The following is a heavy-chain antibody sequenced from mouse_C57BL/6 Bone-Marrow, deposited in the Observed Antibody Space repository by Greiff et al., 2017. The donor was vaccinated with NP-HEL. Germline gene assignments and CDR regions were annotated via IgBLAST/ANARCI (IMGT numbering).Heavy chain of an antibody. Sequence: VQLQQPGAELVKPGASVKMSCKASGYTFTSYWITWVKQRPGQGLEWIGDIYPGSGSTNYNEKFKSKATLTVDTSSSTAYMQLSSLTSEDAAVYYGARPINYYGSSYGYWGQGTTLTVSS. J-gene: IGHJ2*01. CDR1: GYTFTSYW. D-gene: IGHD1-1*01. V-gene: IGHV1-55*01. CDR2: IYPGSGST. CDR3: ARPINYYGSSYGY.